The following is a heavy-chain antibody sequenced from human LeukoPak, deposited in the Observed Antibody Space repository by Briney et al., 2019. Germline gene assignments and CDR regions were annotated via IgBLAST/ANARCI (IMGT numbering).Heavy chain of an antibody. Sequence: GGSLRLSCAASGFTFSTYAMTWVRQAPGKGLEWVSIISGSGGSTYYADSVKGRFTISRDKSKNTLYLQMNSLRAEVTAVYYCAKVGYCSSANCYNYFDYWGQGTLVTVSS. J-gene: IGHJ4*02. CDR2: ISGSGGST. D-gene: IGHD2-2*02. V-gene: IGHV3-23*01. CDR1: GFTFSTYA. CDR3: AKVGYCSSANCYNYFDY.